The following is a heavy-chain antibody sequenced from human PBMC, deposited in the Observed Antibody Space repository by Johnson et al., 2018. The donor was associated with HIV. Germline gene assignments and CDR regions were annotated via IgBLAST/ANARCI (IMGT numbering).Heavy chain of an antibody. Sequence: VQLVESGGGVVQPGRSLRLSCAASGFSLGSFGMHWVRQAPGKGLEWVAVISYDGSSKEYAGSVKGRFTISRDNSKNTLYLEMSSLRTEDTALYYCAKDRNWGRLFDVFDVWGQGTMVTVSS. D-gene: IGHD7-27*01. V-gene: IGHV3-30*18. CDR1: GFSLGSFG. J-gene: IGHJ3*01. CDR3: AKDRNWGRLFDVFDV. CDR2: ISYDGSSK.